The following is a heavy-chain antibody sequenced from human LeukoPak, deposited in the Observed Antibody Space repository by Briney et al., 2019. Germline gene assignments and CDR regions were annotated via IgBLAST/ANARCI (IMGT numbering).Heavy chain of an antibody. CDR1: GYTFTSYG. D-gene: IGHD3-22*01. CDR2: ISAYNGNT. V-gene: IGHV1-18*01. Sequence: ASVKVSCKASGYTFTSYGISWVRRAPGQGLEWMGWISAYNGNTNYAQKFQGRVTMTTDTSTSTAYMELRSLRSDDTAVYYCARVLLSRSMIVVVITPFDYWGQGTLVTVSS. J-gene: IGHJ4*02. CDR3: ARVLLSRSMIVVVITPFDY.